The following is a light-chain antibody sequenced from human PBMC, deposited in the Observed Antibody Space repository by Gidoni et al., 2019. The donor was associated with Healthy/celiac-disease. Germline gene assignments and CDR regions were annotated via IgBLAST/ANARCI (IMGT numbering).Light chain of an antibody. V-gene: IGKV1-39*01. J-gene: IGKJ1*01. Sequence: DIQMTQSPSSLSASVGDRVTIPCRASQSISSYLNWYQQKPGKAPKLLIYAASSLQSGVPSRFSGSGSGTDFTLTISSLQPEDFATYYCQQSYSTPRRTFGQGTKVEIK. CDR2: AAS. CDR3: QQSYSTPRRT. CDR1: QSISSY.